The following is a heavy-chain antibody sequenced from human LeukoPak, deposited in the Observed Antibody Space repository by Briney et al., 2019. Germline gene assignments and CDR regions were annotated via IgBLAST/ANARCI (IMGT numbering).Heavy chain of an antibody. D-gene: IGHD6-19*01. Sequence: GGSLRVSCVASGFNFRSYAMSWVRQAPGKGLGWVSTVTGGAVATYYADSVRGRHTISRDNSKNTLYLQMNSLRAEDTAVYYCARDSPLKGYNSGWATNSFDFWGQGTLVTVSS. CDR2: VTGGAVAT. CDR1: GFNFRSYA. J-gene: IGHJ4*02. CDR3: ARDSPLKGYNSGWATNSFDF. V-gene: IGHV3-23*01.